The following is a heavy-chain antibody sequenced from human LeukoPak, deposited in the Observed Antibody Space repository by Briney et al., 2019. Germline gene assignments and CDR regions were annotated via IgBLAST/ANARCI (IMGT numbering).Heavy chain of an antibody. CDR3: ARSIVVVTRDAFDI. D-gene: IGHD2-21*02. Sequence: SETLSLTCTVSGGSISSGGYYWSWVRQHPGKGLEWIGYIYYSGSTYYNPSLKSRVTISVDTSKNQFSLKLSSVTAADTAVYYCARSIVVVTRDAFDIWGQGTMVTVSS. V-gene: IGHV4-31*03. CDR2: IYYSGST. J-gene: IGHJ3*02. CDR1: GGSISSGGYY.